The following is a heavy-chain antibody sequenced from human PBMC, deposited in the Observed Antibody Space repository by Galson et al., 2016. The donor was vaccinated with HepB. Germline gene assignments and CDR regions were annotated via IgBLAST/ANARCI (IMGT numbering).Heavy chain of an antibody. CDR2: MNPNNGHT. CDR1: GYTFTTFD. D-gene: IGHD1-26*01. V-gene: IGHV1-8*01. CDR3: ARESGGYSSFDS. J-gene: IGHJ4*02. Sequence: SVKVSCKASGYTFTTFDIHWLRQAPGQGLEWMGWMNPNNGHTGSALKFQDRVTMTRTTSINTAYMELSSLISEDTAVYYCARESGGYSSFDSWGQGTLVTVSS.